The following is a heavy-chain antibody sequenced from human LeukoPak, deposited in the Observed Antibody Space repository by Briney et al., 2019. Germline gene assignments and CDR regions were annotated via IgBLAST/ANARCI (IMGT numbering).Heavy chain of an antibody. J-gene: IGHJ3*02. CDR3: ATDNSPVAGAFDI. Sequence: ASVYVSCKASGGTFSSYAISWVRQAPGQGLEWMGGFDPEDGETIYAQKFQGRVTMTEDTSTDTAYMELSSLRSEDTAVYYCATDNSPVAGAFDIWGQGTMVTVSS. CDR2: FDPEDGET. V-gene: IGHV1-24*01. CDR1: GGTFSSYA. D-gene: IGHD6-19*01.